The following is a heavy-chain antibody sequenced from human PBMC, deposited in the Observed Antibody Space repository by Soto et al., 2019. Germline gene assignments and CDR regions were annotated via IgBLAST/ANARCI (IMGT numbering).Heavy chain of an antibody. CDR2: ISSSSSYI. J-gene: IGHJ4*02. Sequence: GGSLRLSCAASGFTFSSYSMNWVRQAPGKGLEWVSSISSSSSYIYYADSVKGRFTISRDNAKNSLYLQMNSLRAEDTAVYYCARDREYSGWGALNLLNAFDYWGQGTLVTVSS. CDR1: GFTFSSYS. V-gene: IGHV3-21*01. D-gene: IGHD6-19*01. CDR3: ARDREYSGWGALNLLNAFDY.